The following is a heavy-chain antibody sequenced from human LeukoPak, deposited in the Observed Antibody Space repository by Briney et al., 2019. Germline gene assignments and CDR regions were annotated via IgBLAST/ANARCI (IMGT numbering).Heavy chain of an antibody. V-gene: IGHV3-30*18. D-gene: IGHD3-22*01. J-gene: IGHJ4*02. CDR1: GFTFSSYW. CDR2: ISYDGSNK. Sequence: GGSLRLSCAASGFTFSSYWMHWVRQVPGKGLEWVAVISYDGSNKYYADSVKGRFTISRDNSKNTLYLQMNSLRAEDTAVYYCAKTMYYYDSSGYCLDYWGQGTLVTVSS. CDR3: AKTMYYYDSSGYCLDY.